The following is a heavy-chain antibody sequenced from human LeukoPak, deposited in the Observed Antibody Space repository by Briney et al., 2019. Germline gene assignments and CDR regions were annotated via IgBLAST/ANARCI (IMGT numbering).Heavy chain of an antibody. CDR3: ARGGSSGPVNY. V-gene: IGHV1-3*01. J-gene: IGHJ4*02. CDR1: GYTFTSYA. CDR2: INAGNGNT. D-gene: IGHD3-10*01. Sequence: HRASVKVSCKASGYTFTSYAMHWVRQAPGQRLEWMGWINAGNGNTKYSQKFQGRVTITRDTSASTAYMELSSLRSEDTAVYYCARGGSSGPVNYWGQGTLVTVSS.